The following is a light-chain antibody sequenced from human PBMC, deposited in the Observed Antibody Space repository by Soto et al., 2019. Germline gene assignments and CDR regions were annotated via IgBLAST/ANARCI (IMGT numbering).Light chain of an antibody. CDR1: RSISNY. CDR3: QQSYTAPYN. J-gene: IGKJ3*01. CDR2: GAS. Sequence: DIQMTQSPSSLSASVGDAVSLTCRASRSISNYLNWYQQKPGRAPKLLISGASSLQRGVPSRFSGSGSGTTFTPTITSLQPDDFAIYFCQQSYTAPYNFGPGTKVEIK. V-gene: IGKV1-39*01.